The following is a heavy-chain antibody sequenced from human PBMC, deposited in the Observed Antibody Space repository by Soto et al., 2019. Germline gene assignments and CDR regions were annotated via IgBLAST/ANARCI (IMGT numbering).Heavy chain of an antibody. J-gene: IGHJ4*02. Sequence: EVQLVESGGGLVKPRGSLRLSCAASGFTFSSYSMNWVRQAPGKGLEWVSSISSSSSYIYYADSVKGRFTISRDNAKNSLYLQLNGLRAEDTAVYYCARDLEGGSGSYFDYWGQGTLVTVSS. CDR3: ARDLEGGSGSYFDY. CDR1: GFTFSSYS. D-gene: IGHD3-10*01. CDR2: ISSSSSYI. V-gene: IGHV3-21*01.